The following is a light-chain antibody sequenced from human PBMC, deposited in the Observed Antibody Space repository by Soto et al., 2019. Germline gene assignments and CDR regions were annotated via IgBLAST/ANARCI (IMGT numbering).Light chain of an antibody. J-gene: IGKJ1*01. CDR3: QQYGSSLWT. Sequence: EFVLTQSPGTLSLPPGERATLSCRASQRVSSSYLAWYQQKPGQAPRLLIYGASSRATGIPDRFSGSGSGTDFTLTISSLEPEDFEVYYCQQYGSSLWTLTQGTKVDIK. V-gene: IGKV3-20*01. CDR1: QRVSSSY. CDR2: GAS.